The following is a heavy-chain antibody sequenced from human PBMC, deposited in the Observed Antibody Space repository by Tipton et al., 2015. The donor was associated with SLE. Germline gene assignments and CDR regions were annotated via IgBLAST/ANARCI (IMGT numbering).Heavy chain of an antibody. CDR3: ARSHSSGRDYYYYMDV. CDR1: GGSVSSGFYY. CDR2: INTSGTT. V-gene: IGHV4-61*02. D-gene: IGHD6-19*01. Sequence: LRLPCSVSGGSVSSGFYYWSWIRQPAGKGLEWIGRINTSGTTNYNPSLKSRVTISLDTSRNHFSLRLSSVTAADTAVYYCARSHSSGRDYYYYMDVWGNGTTVTVS. J-gene: IGHJ6*03.